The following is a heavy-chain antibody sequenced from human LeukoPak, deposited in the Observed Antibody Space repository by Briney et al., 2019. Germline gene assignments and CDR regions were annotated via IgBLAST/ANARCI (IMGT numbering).Heavy chain of an antibody. CDR3: ATANFGVVSLDAFDI. CDR1: GGSFSGYY. CDR2: INHSGST. V-gene: IGHV4-34*01. Sequence: PSETLSVTCAVYGGSFSGYYWSWIRQPPGKGLEWIGEINHSGSTNYNPSLKSRVTISVDTSKNQFSLKLSSVTAADTAVYYCATANFGVVSLDAFDIWGQGTMVTVSS. J-gene: IGHJ3*02. D-gene: IGHD3-3*01.